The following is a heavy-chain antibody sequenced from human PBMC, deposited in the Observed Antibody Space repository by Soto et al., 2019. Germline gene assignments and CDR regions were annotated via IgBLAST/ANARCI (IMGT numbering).Heavy chain of an antibody. Sequence: GASVKVSCKVSGGTFSSYAISWVRQAPGQGLEWMGGIIPIFGTANYAQKLQGRVTITADKSTSTAYMELSSLRSEDTDVYYCARVSRAFDWLLYGTFDYWGQGTLVTVSS. D-gene: IGHD3-9*01. CDR1: GGTFSSYA. CDR3: ARVSRAFDWLLYGTFDY. CDR2: IIPIFGTA. V-gene: IGHV1-69*06. J-gene: IGHJ4*02.